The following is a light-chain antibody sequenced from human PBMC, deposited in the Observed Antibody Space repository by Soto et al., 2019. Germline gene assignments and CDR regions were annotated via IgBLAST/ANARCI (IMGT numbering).Light chain of an antibody. CDR3: QQYGSSPWT. Sequence: LTQSPATLSVSPGERATLSCRASQSVSSNLAWYQQKPGQAPRLLIYGASTRATGIPARFSGSGSGTDFTLTISRLEPEDFAVYYCQQYGSSPWTFGQGTKVVIK. J-gene: IGKJ1*01. CDR1: QSVSSN. V-gene: IGKV3-20*01. CDR2: GAS.